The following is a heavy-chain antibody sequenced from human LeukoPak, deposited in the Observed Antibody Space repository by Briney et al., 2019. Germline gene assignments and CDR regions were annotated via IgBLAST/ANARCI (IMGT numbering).Heavy chain of an antibody. CDR1: GGSISSSNW. CDR3: ARAGGSSDY. D-gene: IGHD2-15*01. CDR2: IYHSGST. Sequence: SETLSPTCGVSGGSISSSNWWTWVRQPPGKGLEWIGEIYHSGSTNYNPSLKSRVTISVDKSKNQFSLKLSSVTAADTAIYYCARAGGSSDYWGQGTLVTVSS. J-gene: IGHJ4*02. V-gene: IGHV4-4*02.